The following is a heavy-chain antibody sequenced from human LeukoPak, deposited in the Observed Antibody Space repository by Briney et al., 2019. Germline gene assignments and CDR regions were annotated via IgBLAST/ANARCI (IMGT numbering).Heavy chain of an antibody. Sequence: GGSLRLSCAASGFTVSSNYMSWVRQAPGKGLEWVSVIYSGGSTYYADSVKGRFTISRDNSKNTLYLQMNNLRAEDTAVYYCARLQIAQGYFDYWGQGTLVTVSS. CDR3: ARLQIAQGYFDY. D-gene: IGHD3-22*01. CDR2: IYSGGST. J-gene: IGHJ4*02. CDR1: GFTVSSNY. V-gene: IGHV3-53*01.